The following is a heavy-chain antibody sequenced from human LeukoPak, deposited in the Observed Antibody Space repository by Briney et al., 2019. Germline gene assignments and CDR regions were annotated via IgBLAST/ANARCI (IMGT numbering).Heavy chain of an antibody. D-gene: IGHD3-3*01. CDR2: IKSKTDGGTT. CDR1: GLTFSNAW. V-gene: IGHV3-15*01. J-gene: IGHJ4*02. CDR3: TTGVTIFGVVITDY. Sequence: GGSLRLSCAASGLTFSNAWMSWVRQAPGKGLEWVGRIKSKTDGGTTDYAAPVKGRFTISRDDSKNTLYPQMNSLKTEDTAVYYCTTGVTIFGVVITDYWGQGTLVTVSS.